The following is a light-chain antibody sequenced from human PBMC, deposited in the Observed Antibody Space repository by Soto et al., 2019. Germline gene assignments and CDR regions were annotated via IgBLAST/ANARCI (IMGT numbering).Light chain of an antibody. CDR1: QSVSGW. CDR3: QHYNSYSEA. J-gene: IGKJ1*01. Sequence: DIQMTQSPSTLSASVGDTVTATCRASQSVSGWLAWYQQKPGKAPKLLIYAASSLQSGVPSRFSGSGSGTEFTLTISSLQPDDFATYYCQHYNSYSEAFGQGTKVDIK. V-gene: IGKV1-5*01. CDR2: AAS.